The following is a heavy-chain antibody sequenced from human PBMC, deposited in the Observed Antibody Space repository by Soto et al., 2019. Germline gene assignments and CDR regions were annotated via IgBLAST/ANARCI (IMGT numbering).Heavy chain of an antibody. CDR3: AREIVSGYDSDPKRDD. V-gene: IGHV3-66*01. J-gene: IGHJ4*02. D-gene: IGHD5-12*01. Sequence: PGGSLRLSCAASGFTVSSNYMSWVRQAPGKGLEWVSVIYSGGSTYYADSVKGRFTISRDNSKNTLYLQMNSLRAEDTAVYYCAREIVSGYDSDPKRDDWGKGSLVTVAS. CDR2: IYSGGST. CDR1: GFTVSSNY.